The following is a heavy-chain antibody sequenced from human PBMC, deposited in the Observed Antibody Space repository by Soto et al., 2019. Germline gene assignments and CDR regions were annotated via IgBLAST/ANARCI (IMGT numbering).Heavy chain of an antibody. CDR2: IIPIFGTA. D-gene: IGHD5-12*01. J-gene: IGHJ4*02. V-gene: IGHV1-69*01. Sequence: QVQLVQSGAEVKKPVSSVKVSCKASGGTFSIYAISWVRQAPGQGLEWMGGIIPIFGTAHYAQTFQGRVTITADESTSTAYMELSSLRSEDKAVYYWAREDMATNSFDYWGKGTLVTVSS. CDR3: AREDMATNSFDY. CDR1: GGTFSIYA.